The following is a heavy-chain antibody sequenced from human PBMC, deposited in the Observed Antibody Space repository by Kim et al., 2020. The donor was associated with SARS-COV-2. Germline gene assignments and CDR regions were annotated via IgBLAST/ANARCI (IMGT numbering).Heavy chain of an antibody. D-gene: IGHD3-3*01. CDR1: GFLFNTYS. J-gene: IGHJ2*01. V-gene: IGHV3-21*01. CDR2: ISDSGRHT. CDR3: AKSHLLVPGYFDNYF. Sequence: GGSLRLSCTGSGFLFNTYSLNWVRQAPGKGPEWVAPISDSGRHTFYADSVQGRFTVTRDNHDYSVTLQMQILGVKAKALDYCAKSHLLVPGYFDNYF.